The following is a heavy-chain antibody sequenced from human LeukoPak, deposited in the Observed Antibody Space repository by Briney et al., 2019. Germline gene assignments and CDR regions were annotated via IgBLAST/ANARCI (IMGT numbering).Heavy chain of an antibody. Sequence: SVKVSCKASGGTFSSYAISWVRQAPGQGLEWMRGIIPIFGTANYAQKFQGRVTMTEDTSTDTAYMELSSLRSEDTAVYYCATDLWFGEALPWYWGQGTLVTVSS. J-gene: IGHJ4*02. CDR1: GGTFSSYA. CDR2: IIPIFGTA. D-gene: IGHD3-10*01. CDR3: ATDLWFGEALPWY. V-gene: IGHV1-69*06.